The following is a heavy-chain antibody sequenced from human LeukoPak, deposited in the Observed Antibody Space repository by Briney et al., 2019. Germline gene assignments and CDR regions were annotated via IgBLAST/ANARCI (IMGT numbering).Heavy chain of an antibody. D-gene: IGHD3-22*01. V-gene: IGHV3-23*01. CDR2: ISGSGGST. J-gene: IGHJ3*02. Sequence: PGGSLRLSCTASGFTVSNNYMNWVRQAPGKGLEWVSAISGSGGSTYYADSVRGRFTISRDNSKNTLYLQMNSLRAEDTAVYYCAKNYYDSSGYYYTDAFDIWGQGTMVTVSS. CDR3: AKNYYDSSGYYYTDAFDI. CDR1: GFTVSNNY.